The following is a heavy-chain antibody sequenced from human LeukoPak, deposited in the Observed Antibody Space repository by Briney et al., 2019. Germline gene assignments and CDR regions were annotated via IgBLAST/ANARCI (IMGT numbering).Heavy chain of an antibody. D-gene: IGHD6-19*01. CDR3: AAGAGWLIDW. Sequence: GGSLRLSCAASGFTLSNYWMNWVRQAPGKGMEGVAIIEKDGSEILYVDSVKGRFTISRDNAKNSLYLQMNSLRAEDTAVYYCAAGAGWLIDWWGQGTLVTVSS. J-gene: IGHJ4*02. CDR2: IEKDGSEI. CDR1: GFTLSNYW. V-gene: IGHV3-7*01.